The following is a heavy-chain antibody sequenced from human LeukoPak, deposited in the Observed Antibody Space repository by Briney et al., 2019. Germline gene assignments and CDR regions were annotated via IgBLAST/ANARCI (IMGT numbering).Heavy chain of an antibody. Sequence: GGSLRLSCAASGFTFSSYAMGWVRQAPGKGLEWVSAISGSGGNTYYADSVKARFTISRDNSKNTLYLQMNSLRVEDTAVYYCAKEARYHNWFDPWGQGTLVTVSS. CDR3: AKEARYHNWFDP. J-gene: IGHJ5*02. V-gene: IGHV3-23*01. CDR1: GFTFSSYA. CDR2: ISGSGGNT. D-gene: IGHD3-9*01.